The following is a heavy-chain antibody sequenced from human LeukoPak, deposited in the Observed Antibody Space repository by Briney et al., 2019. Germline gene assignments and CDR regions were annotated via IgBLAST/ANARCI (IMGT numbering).Heavy chain of an antibody. J-gene: IGHJ4*02. D-gene: IGHD3-16*01. V-gene: IGHV1-18*01. CDR3: ARDLALSYDYVWGSYSRGVGVGY. Sequence: GASVKVSCKASGYTFTSYGVSWVRQAPGQGLEWMGWISAYNGNTNYAQKLQGRVTMTTDTSTSTAYMELRSLRSDDTAVYYCARDLALSYDYVWGSYSRGVGVGYWGQGTLVTVSS. CDR1: GYTFTSYG. CDR2: ISAYNGNT.